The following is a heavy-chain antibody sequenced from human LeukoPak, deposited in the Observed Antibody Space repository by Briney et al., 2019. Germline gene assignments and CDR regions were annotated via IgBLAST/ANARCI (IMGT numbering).Heavy chain of an antibody. CDR2: IRYDGSNK. D-gene: IGHD2-21*01. J-gene: IGHJ3*02. V-gene: IGHV3-30*02. CDR3: AKDMWHYDAFDI. CDR1: GFTFSSYG. Sequence: PGGSLRLSCAASGFTFSSYGMHWVRQAPGKGLEWVAFIRYDGSNKYYADSVKGRFTISRDNSKNTLYLQMNSLRAEDTAVYYCAKDMWHYDAFDIWGQGTMVTVSS.